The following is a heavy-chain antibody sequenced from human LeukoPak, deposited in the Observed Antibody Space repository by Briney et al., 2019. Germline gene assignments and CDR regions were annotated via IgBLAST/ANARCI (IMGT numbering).Heavy chain of an antibody. CDR3: AKASDFWSETPGDY. CDR2: IRYDGSNK. J-gene: IGHJ4*02. Sequence: PGGSLRLSCAASGFTFSSYGMHWVRQAPGKGLEWVAFIRYDGSNKYYADSVKGRFTISRDNSKNTLYLQMNSLRAEDTAVYYCAKASDFWSETPGDYWGQGTLVTVSS. D-gene: IGHD3-3*01. CDR1: GFTFSSYG. V-gene: IGHV3-30*02.